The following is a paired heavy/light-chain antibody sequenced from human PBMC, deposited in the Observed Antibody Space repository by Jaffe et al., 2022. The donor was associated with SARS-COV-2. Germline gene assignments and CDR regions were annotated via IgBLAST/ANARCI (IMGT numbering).Light chain of an antibody. CDR3: MQALQAPWT. Sequence: DIVMTQSPLSLPVTPGEPASISCRSSQSLLQSNGNNFLDWYLQKPGQSPQLLIYLGSNRASGVPDRFSGSGSGTDFTLKINSVEAEDVGIYYCMQALQAPWTFGQGTKVEIK. CDR2: LGS. V-gene: IGKV2-28*01. J-gene: IGKJ1*01. CDR1: QSLLQSNGNNF.
Heavy chain of an antibody. CDR1: GNSLSSYA. D-gene: IGHD2-21*02. CDR2: VSATGTMK. CDR3: ARHIGFATCSDCYGIYYYGMDV. V-gene: IGHV3-23*01. J-gene: IGHJ6*02. Sequence: LESGGGLVHPGGSLRLSCTAPGNSLSSYAMSWVRQTPGKGLEWVSSVSATGTMKYYADSVKGRFTISRDNSKNTLYLQMNSLRADDTAVYYCARHIGFATCSDCYGIYYYGMDVWGQGTTVPVSS.